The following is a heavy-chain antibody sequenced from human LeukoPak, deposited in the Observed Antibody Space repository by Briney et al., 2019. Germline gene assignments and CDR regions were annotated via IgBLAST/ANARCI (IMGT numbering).Heavy chain of an antibody. V-gene: IGHV3-53*01. CDR2: IYSGGDK. D-gene: IGHD2-15*01. CDR1: GFTVSSNY. CDR3: ARDRRYCSGDSCYSGVDY. Sequence: PGGSLRLSCAVSGFTVSSNYMTWVRQAPGKGLEWVSVIYSGGDKYYADSVKGRFTISRDNSKNTLYLQMNSLRAEDTAVYYCARDRRYCSGDSCYSGVDYWGQGPLVTVSS. J-gene: IGHJ4*02.